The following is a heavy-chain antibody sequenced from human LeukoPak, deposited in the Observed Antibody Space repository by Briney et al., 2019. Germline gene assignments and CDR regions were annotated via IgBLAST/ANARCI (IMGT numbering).Heavy chain of an antibody. V-gene: IGHV4-59*01. Sequence: SETLSLTCTVSGGSISGSYWSWIRQPPGKGLEWIGYVHYTGTTKYNPSLKSRVTISVDTSKNQFSLKLSSVTAADTAVYYCARGGGTTVTTWYYYMDVWGKGTTVTVSS. J-gene: IGHJ6*03. CDR1: GGSISGSY. CDR3: ARGGGTTVTTWYYYMDV. CDR2: VHYTGTT. D-gene: IGHD4-17*01.